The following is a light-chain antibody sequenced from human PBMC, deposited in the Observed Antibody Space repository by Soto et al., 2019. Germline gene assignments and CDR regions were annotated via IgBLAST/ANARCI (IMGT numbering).Light chain of an antibody. J-gene: IGLJ2*01. CDR1: SSNIGSNT. Sequence: QSVLTQPPSASGTPGQRVTISCSGSSSNIGSNTVNWYQHLPGTAPKLLLYSNNQRPSGVPDRFSGSKSGTSASLAISGLQSEDEADYYCAAWDHSLNGRRMLFGGGTKVTVL. CDR2: SNN. CDR3: AAWDHSLNGRRML. V-gene: IGLV1-44*01.